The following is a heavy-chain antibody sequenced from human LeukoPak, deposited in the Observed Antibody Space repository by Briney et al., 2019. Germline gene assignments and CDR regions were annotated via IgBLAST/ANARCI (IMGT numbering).Heavy chain of an antibody. CDR1: GGSVSGYY. D-gene: IGHD2-21*02. V-gene: IGHV4-59*08. CDR2: IFYSGTT. Sequence: PSETLSLTCTVSGGSVSGYYWSWIRRPPGRGLEWIGYIFYSGTTLYSPSLKSRVTMSVDTSENQFSLKLSSVTAADTAVYYCARHDVVPVIRRGFDFWGRGILVTVSS. J-gene: IGHJ4*02. CDR3: ARHDVVPVIRRGFDF.